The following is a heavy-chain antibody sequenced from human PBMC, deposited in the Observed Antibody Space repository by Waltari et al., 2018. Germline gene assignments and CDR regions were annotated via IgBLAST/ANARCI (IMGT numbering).Heavy chain of an antibody. D-gene: IGHD2-2*01. Sequence: QITLKESGPTLVKPTQTLTLTCTFSGFSLSTSGVGVGWIRQPPGKALEWLALIYWNDDKRYSPSLKSRLTITKDTSRNQVVLTMTNMDPVDTATYYCAHVPAACRSAYYFDYWRQGTLVTVSS. CDR3: AHVPAACRSAYYFDY. CDR2: IYWNDDK. V-gene: IGHV2-5*01. CDR1: GFSLSTSGVG. J-gene: IGHJ4*02.